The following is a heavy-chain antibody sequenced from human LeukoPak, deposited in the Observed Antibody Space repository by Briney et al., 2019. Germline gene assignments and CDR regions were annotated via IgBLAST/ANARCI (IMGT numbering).Heavy chain of an antibody. D-gene: IGHD4-17*01. Sequence: GGSLRLSCAASGFTFSAYAMSWVRQAPGKGLEWVSTISGSGGSTYHADSAKGRFSVSRDNSKNTVYLQMNSLRAEDTVVYYCAKRRYGDYGDFDYWGQGTLVTVSS. V-gene: IGHV3-23*01. CDR1: GFTFSAYA. CDR3: AKRRYGDYGDFDY. J-gene: IGHJ4*02. CDR2: ISGSGGST.